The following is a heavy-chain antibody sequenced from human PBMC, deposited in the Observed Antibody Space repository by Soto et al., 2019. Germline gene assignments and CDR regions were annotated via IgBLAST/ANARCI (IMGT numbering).Heavy chain of an antibody. CDR2: ISGGGKNT. CDR3: AKSESGISGPVDY. CDR1: GFNFGYCA. J-gene: IGHJ4*02. V-gene: IGHV3-23*01. Sequence: PGGSLRLSCAASGFNFGYCAMSWVRQAPGRGLEWVSGISGGGKNTYYADSVKGRIAISRDNSKNTLYLQMNSLRVEDTALYYCAKSESGISGPVDYWGQGTLVTVSS. D-gene: IGHD3-3*01.